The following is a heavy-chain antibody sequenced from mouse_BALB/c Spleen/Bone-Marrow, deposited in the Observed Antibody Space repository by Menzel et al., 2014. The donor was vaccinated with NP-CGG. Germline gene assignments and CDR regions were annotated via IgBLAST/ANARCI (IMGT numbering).Heavy chain of an antibody. Sequence: EVKFVESGAELVKPGTSVKLSCTASGFNIKDTYMHWVKQRPEQGLEWIGRIVPANGNTKYDPKFQGKATITADTSSNTAYLQLTSLTSEDTAVYYCVRYLYGNYFDYWGQGTTLTVSS. J-gene: IGHJ2*01. CDR1: GFNIKDTY. CDR3: VRYLYGNYFDY. D-gene: IGHD2-10*02. CDR2: IVPANGNT. V-gene: IGHV14-3*02.